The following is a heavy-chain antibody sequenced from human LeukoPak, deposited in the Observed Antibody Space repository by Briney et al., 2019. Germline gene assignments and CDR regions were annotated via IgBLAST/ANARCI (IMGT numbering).Heavy chain of an antibody. Sequence: HSGGSLRLSCAASGFTFSSYWMHWVRQAPGKGLVWVSLIKTDGSSTTYADSVKGRFTVSRDNAKNTLYLQMNSLRDEDTAVYYCARGYYTIGDYWGQGTLVTVSS. CDR2: IKTDGSST. V-gene: IGHV3-74*01. CDR3: ARGYYTIGDY. CDR1: GFTFSSYW. J-gene: IGHJ4*02. D-gene: IGHD3-3*01.